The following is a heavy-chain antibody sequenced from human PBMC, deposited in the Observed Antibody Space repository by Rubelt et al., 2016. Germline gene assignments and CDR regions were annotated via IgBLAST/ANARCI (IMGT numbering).Heavy chain of an antibody. CDR2: MNPNSGNT. D-gene: IGHD6-25*01. V-gene: IGHV1-8*01. J-gene: IGHJ2*01. CDR3: ARGSASAPTLFPLVSCENSPSDTSSVAVGCLAQDF. Sequence: QVQLVQSGAEVKKPGASVKVSCKASGYTFTSYDINWVRQATGQGLEWMGWMNPNSGNTGYAQKFQGRVTRTRNTSISTAYMELSSLRSEDTAVYYCARGSASAPTLFPLVSCENSPSDTSSVAVGCLAQDF. CDR1: GYTFTSYD.